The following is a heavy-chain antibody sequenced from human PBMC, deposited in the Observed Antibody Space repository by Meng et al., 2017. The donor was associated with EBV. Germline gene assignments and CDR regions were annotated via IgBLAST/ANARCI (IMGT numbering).Heavy chain of an antibody. J-gene: IGHJ4*02. Sequence: VVRLEAVGGLVPPGGSLRLSCAASGFTFSSYAMSWVRQAPGKGLEWVSAISGSGGSTYYADSVKGRFTISRDNSKNTLYLQMNSLRAEDTAVYYCAKDLAGGIAVDYWGQGTLVTVSS. CDR3: AKDLAGGIAVDY. D-gene: IGHD6-13*01. CDR1: GFTFSSYA. CDR2: ISGSGGST. V-gene: IGHV3-23*01.